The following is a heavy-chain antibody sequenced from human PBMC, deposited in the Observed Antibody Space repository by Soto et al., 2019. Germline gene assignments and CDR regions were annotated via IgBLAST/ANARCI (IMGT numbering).Heavy chain of an antibody. V-gene: IGHV3-15*07. J-gene: IGHJ6*02. CDR3: SALGV. Sequence: EVQLVESGGGLVEPRGSLRLSCAASGFNFINAWMHWVRQAPGKGLEWVGRIKSKTDGGTTDYAAPVKGRFIISRDDSKNTLYLQINSLKMEDTAVYYCSALGVWGQGTTVTVSS. D-gene: IGHD1-26*01. CDR2: IKSKTDGGTT. CDR1: GFNFINAW.